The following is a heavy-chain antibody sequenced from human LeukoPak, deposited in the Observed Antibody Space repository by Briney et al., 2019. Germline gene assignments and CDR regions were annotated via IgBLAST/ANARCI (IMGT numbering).Heavy chain of an antibody. Sequence: GGSLRLSCAASGFTFSSYAMHWGRQAPGKGLEWVAVISYDGSKKYHADSVKGRFTISRDNSNKMQYLEMDSLRADDAAVYYCARGGDFWSGYKTHEYGLDVWGQGTTVTVSS. CDR3: ARGGDFWSGYKTHEYGLDV. CDR2: ISYDGSKK. CDR1: GFTFSSYA. V-gene: IGHV3-30-3*01. J-gene: IGHJ6*02. D-gene: IGHD3-3*01.